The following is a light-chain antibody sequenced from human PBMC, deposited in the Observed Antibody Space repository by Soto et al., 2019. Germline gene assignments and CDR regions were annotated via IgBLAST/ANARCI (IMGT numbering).Light chain of an antibody. Sequence: QSVLTQSPSVSGAPGQRVTISCTGSSSNIGAGYSVHWYQQLPGTAPKLLIYGNSNRPSGVPDRFSGSKSGTSASLAITGLQAEDEADYYCQSYDNSLSVYVFGTGTKVTVL. CDR3: QSYDNSLSVYV. CDR1: SSNIGAGYS. CDR2: GNS. V-gene: IGLV1-40*01. J-gene: IGLJ1*01.